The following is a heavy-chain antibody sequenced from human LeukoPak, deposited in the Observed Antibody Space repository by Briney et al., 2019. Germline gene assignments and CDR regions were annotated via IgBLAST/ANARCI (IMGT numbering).Heavy chain of an antibody. J-gene: IGHJ3*02. CDR3: AREYDYVWGSYRYDAFDI. CDR2: ISAYNGNT. Sequence: ASVKVSCKASGGTFSSYAISWVRQAPGQGLEWMGWISAYNGNTNYAQKLQGRVTMTTDTSTSTAYMELRSLRSDDTAVYYCAREYDYVWGSYRYDAFDIWGQGTMVTVSS. V-gene: IGHV1-18*01. D-gene: IGHD3-16*02. CDR1: GGTFSSYA.